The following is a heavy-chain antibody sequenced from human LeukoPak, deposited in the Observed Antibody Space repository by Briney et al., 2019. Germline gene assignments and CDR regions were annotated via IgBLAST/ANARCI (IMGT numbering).Heavy chain of an antibody. J-gene: IGHJ4*02. CDR3: ASLIGDY. D-gene: IGHD3-16*02. CDR2: IRNKDNSYIT. V-gene: IGHV3-72*01. CDR1: GFIFSDQY. Sequence: GGSLRLSCAASGFIFSDQYMDWVRQAPGKGLEWVGRIRNKDNSYITDYATSVKGRFTISRDDSKNSLYLQMNSLKTEDTAVYHCASLIGDYRGQGTLVTVSS.